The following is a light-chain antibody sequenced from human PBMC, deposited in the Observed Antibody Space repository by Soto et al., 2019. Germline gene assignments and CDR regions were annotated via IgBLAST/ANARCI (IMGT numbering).Light chain of an antibody. CDR3: AAWDGSLNGWV. V-gene: IGLV1-44*01. Sequence: QSVLTQPPSASGTPGQRVTISCSGSNSNIGTNSMNWYQQLPGTAPKLLIHSDNQRPSGVPDRFSGSKSGPSASLAISGLQSEDEADYYCAAWDGSLNGWVFGGGTKVTVL. CDR1: NSNIGTNS. CDR2: SDN. J-gene: IGLJ3*02.